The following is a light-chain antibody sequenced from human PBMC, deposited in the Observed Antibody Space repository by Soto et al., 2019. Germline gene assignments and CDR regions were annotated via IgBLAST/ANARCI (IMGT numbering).Light chain of an antibody. Sequence: DIVMTQSPDSLAVSLGERATINCKSSQSVLYSSNNKNYLAWYQQKPGQPPKLLIYWASTRESGVPDRFSGSGSGTDFTLTISCLQAEDVADYYCQQYYSTPLTFGGGTKVDIE. CDR2: WAS. CDR3: QQYYSTPLT. V-gene: IGKV4-1*01. CDR1: QSVLYSSNNKNY. J-gene: IGKJ4*01.